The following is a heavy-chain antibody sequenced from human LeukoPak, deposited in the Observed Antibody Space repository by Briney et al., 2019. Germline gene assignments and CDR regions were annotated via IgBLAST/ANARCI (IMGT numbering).Heavy chain of an antibody. J-gene: IGHJ4*02. D-gene: IGHD6-19*01. V-gene: IGHV4-39*01. CDR2: IYYSGST. CDR3: ASSIAVAAIDY. Sequence: PSETLSLTCTVSGGSISSSNYYWGWIRQPPGEGLEWIGNIYYSGSTYYNPSLKSRLTISVDTSKNQFSLKLSSVTAADTAVYYCASSIAVAAIDYWAREPWSPSPQ. CDR1: GGSISSSNYY.